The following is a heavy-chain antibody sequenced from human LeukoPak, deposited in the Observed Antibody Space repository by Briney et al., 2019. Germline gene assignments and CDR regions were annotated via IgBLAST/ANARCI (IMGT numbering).Heavy chain of an antibody. Sequence: PGGSLRLSCAASGFTFNTYAIYWVRQAPGKEREGVSGICGGGGCTYYADSVKGRFTISRDNSKNTVYLQMNSLTADDTAVYYCAKTTVGYSSGRYPGWPADCWGQGTLVTVSP. V-gene: IGHV3-23*01. CDR2: ICGGGGCT. CDR1: GFTFNTYA. J-gene: IGHJ4*02. D-gene: IGHD6-19*01. CDR3: AKTTVGYSSGRYPGWPADC.